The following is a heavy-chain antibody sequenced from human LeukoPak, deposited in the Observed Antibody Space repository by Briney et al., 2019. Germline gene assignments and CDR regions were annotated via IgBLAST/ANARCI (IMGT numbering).Heavy chain of an antibody. CDR1: GFTFSSYG. D-gene: IGHD6-19*01. Sequence: PGGSLRLSCAASGFTFSSYGMHWVRQAPGEGLEWVAVISYDGSNKYYADSVKGRFTISRDNSKSTLYLQMNSLRAEDTAVYYCAKDRVAGRGDYWGQGTLVTVSS. CDR2: ISYDGSNK. CDR3: AKDRVAGRGDY. V-gene: IGHV3-30*18. J-gene: IGHJ4*02.